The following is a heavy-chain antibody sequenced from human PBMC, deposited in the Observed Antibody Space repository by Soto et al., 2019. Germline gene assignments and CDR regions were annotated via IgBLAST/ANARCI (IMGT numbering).Heavy chain of an antibody. V-gene: IGHV1-18*01. CDR2: ISANNGNT. Sequence: QVQLVQSGAEVRKPGTSVKVACKASGYTCTSSGINWVRQAPGQGIDWMGWISANNGNTHYAQKLQGRVTMTTDTSTSTAYMELRSLKSDDTDVYYCARVQRGYNLAYWGQGTLVSVSS. CDR1: GYTCTSSG. J-gene: IGHJ4*02. D-gene: IGHD5-12*01. CDR3: ARVQRGYNLAY.